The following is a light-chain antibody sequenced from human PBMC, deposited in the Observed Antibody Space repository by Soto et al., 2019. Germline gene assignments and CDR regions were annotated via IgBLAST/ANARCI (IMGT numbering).Light chain of an antibody. CDR2: AAS. Sequence: DIQMTQSPSSLSASLGGRVTITCRASQSIGSYLNWYRHKSGKAPELLIFAASTLQSGVPSRFSGSGSGTDFTLTISSLQPEEFATYYCQQSYTTPWTFGQGTKVEVK. CDR1: QSIGSY. V-gene: IGKV1-39*01. J-gene: IGKJ1*01. CDR3: QQSYTTPWT.